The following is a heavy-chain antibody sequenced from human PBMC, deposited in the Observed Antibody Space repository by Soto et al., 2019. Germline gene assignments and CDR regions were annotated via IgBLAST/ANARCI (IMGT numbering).Heavy chain of an antibody. Sequence: QVQLQESGPGLVKPSETLSLTCTVSGGSITSYYWAWIRQTPGKGLEWIGYIHYTGITNYRPSLKGRVTMSVDTSKNQFSLKLSSVTAADTAVYHCARHRAFDLFDYWGQGTLVTVSS. CDR1: GGSITSYY. CDR2: IHYTGIT. V-gene: IGHV4-59*08. CDR3: ARHRAFDLFDY. J-gene: IGHJ4*02.